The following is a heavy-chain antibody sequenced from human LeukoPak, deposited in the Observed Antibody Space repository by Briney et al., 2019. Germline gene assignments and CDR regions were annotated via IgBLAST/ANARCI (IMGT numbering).Heavy chain of an antibody. CDR3: ARAYGFQIYYFDY. CDR1: GGSISSYY. D-gene: IGHD4-17*01. CDR2: IYYSGST. J-gene: IGHJ4*02. Sequence: PSETLSLTCTVSGGSISSYYWSWIRQPPGKGLEWIGYIYYSGSTNYNPSLKSRATISVDTSKNQFSLKLSPVTAADTAVYYCARAYGFQIYYFDYWGQGTLVTVSS. V-gene: IGHV4-59*01.